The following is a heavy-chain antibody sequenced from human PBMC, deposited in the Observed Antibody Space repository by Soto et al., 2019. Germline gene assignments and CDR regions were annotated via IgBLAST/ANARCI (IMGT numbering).Heavy chain of an antibody. CDR1: GFAFHNYS. Sequence: QVRLEESGGGVVQPGRSLRLSCAASGFAFHNYSMHWVRQAPGKGLEWVASMSMDGNNKYYADSVKGRFTISRDNSKSMLFLQMSSLRPEDTAVYFCARDRAPYVYFDDGMDGWGQGPTVNVSS. V-gene: IGHV3-30-3*01. CDR3: ARDRAPYVYFDDGMDG. D-gene: IGHD1-26*01. J-gene: IGHJ6*02. CDR2: MSMDGNNK.